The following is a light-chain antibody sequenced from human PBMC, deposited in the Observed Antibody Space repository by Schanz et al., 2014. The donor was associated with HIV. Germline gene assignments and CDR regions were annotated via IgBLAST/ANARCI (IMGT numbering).Light chain of an antibody. Sequence: EIVLTQSPGTLSLSPGERATLSCSASQSVGSNYLAWYQQKPGQGPRLLIYGASSRATGIPARFSGSGSGTAFTLTISSLQPEDFATYYCQQLSSYPKTFGQGTKVEIK. J-gene: IGKJ1*01. CDR2: GAS. CDR3: QQLSSYPKT. CDR1: QSVGSNY. V-gene: IGKV3-20*01.